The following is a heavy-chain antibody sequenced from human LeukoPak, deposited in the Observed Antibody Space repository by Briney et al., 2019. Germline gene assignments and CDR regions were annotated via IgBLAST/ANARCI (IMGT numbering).Heavy chain of an antibody. CDR2: INHSGST. J-gene: IGHJ4*02. Sequence: NASETLSLTCAVYGGSFSGYYWSWIRQPPGKGLEWIGEINHSGSTNYNPSLKSRVTISVDTSKNQFSLKLSSVTAADTAVYYCASLKGIAAAGTSGYWGQGTLVTVSS. D-gene: IGHD6-13*01. CDR1: GGSFSGYY. CDR3: ASLKGIAAAGTSGY. V-gene: IGHV4-34*01.